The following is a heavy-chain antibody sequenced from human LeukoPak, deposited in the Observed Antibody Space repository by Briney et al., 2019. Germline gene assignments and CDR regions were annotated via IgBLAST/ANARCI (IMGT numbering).Heavy chain of an antibody. CDR1: GGSISTFY. V-gene: IGHV4-4*07. D-gene: IGHD6-13*01. CDR3: ARRSSWYAGYYFDY. Sequence: SETLSLTCTVSGGSISTFYWSWIRQPAGKGLAWIGRIFTSGSTNYNPSLKSRVTISVDTSKNQFSLKLCSVTAADTAVYYCARRSSWYAGYYFDYWGQGTLTTISS. J-gene: IGHJ4*02. CDR2: IFTSGST.